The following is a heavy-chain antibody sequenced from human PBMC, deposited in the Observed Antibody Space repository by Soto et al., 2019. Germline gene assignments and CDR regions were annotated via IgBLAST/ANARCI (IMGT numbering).Heavy chain of an antibody. CDR2: IYYSGST. D-gene: IGHD2-2*01. Sequence: PSETLSLTCTVSGGSISSGGYYWSWIRQHPGKGLEWIGYIYYSGSTYYNPSLKSRVTISVDTSKNQFSLKLSSVTAADTAVYYCARLTAICYGICYYYYVMDVWGQGTTVTVSS. J-gene: IGHJ6*02. V-gene: IGHV4-31*03. CDR1: GGSISSGGYY. CDR3: ARLTAICYGICYYYYVMDV.